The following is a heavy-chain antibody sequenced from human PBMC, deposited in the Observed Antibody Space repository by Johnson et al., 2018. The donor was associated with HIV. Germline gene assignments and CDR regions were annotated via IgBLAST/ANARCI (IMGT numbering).Heavy chain of an antibody. J-gene: IGHJ3*02. V-gene: IGHV3-NL1*01. CDR2: IYSGGST. D-gene: IGHD6-13*01. Sequence: QVQLVESGGGVVQPGRSLRLSCTASGFTFNNYGMHWVRQAPGKGLEWVAVIYSGGSTYYADSVKGRFTSSRDNSKNTLYLQMNSLRAEDTAVYYFARLGIAAARGAIDIWGQGTMVTVSS. CDR1: GFTFNNYG. CDR3: ARLGIAAARGAIDI.